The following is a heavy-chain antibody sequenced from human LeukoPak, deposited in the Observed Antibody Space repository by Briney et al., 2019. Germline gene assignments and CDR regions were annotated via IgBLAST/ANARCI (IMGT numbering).Heavy chain of an antibody. CDR2: ISYDGSNK. Sequence: GGSLRLSCAASGFTFSSYGMHWVRQAPGKGLEWVAVISYDGSNKYYADSVKGRLTISRDNSKNTLYLQMNSLRAEDTAVYYCAKGLKGSGSYYTLFDYWGQGTLVTVSS. CDR3: AKGLKGSGSYYTLFDY. V-gene: IGHV3-30*18. D-gene: IGHD3-10*01. J-gene: IGHJ4*02. CDR1: GFTFSSYG.